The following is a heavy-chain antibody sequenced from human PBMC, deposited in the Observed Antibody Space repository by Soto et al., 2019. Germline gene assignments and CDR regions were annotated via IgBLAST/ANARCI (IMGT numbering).Heavy chain of an antibody. Sequence: ASVKVSCKASGYSFTSCVIYWVRQAPGQRLEWMGWINAGNGNTKSSQKFQARVTITSDTSASTAYMELSSLRSEDTAVYFCARGVENIVVVLDVFGYYGMDVWGQGTTVTVSS. CDR1: GYSFTSCV. CDR2: INAGNGNT. V-gene: IGHV1-3*01. CDR3: ARGVENIVVVLDVFGYYGMDV. D-gene: IGHD2-2*01. J-gene: IGHJ6*02.